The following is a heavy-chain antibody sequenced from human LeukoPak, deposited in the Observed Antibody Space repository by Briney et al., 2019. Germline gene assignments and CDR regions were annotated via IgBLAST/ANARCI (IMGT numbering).Heavy chain of an antibody. CDR2: ISSSGTYI. CDR1: GXTFSSYS. Sequence: GGSLRLSCAASGXTFSSYSMNWVRQAPGKGLEWVSSISSSGTYIYYADSVKGRFTISRDNAKNSLYLQMNSLRAEDTAVYYCASPRDGYNPFDYWGQGTLVTVSS. CDR3: ASPRDGYNPFDY. D-gene: IGHD5-24*01. J-gene: IGHJ4*02. V-gene: IGHV3-21*01.